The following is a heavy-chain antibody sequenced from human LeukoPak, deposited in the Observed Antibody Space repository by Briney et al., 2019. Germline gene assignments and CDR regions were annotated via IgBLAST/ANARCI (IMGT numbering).Heavy chain of an antibody. J-gene: IGHJ5*02. Sequence: NPSETLSLTCTVSGGSISSGGYYWSWIRQPPGKGLEWIGYIYHSGSTYYNPSLKSRVTISVDRSKNQFSLKLSSVTAADTAVYYCARNSYGSNWFDPWGQGTLVTVSS. CDR1: GGSISSGGYY. CDR2: IYHSGST. V-gene: IGHV4-30-2*01. CDR3: ARNSYGSNWFDP. D-gene: IGHD5-18*01.